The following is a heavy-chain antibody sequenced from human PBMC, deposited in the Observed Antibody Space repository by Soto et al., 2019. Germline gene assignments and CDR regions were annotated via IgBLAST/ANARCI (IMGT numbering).Heavy chain of an antibody. CDR1: GYTFTSYG. V-gene: IGHV1-18*04. J-gene: IGHJ5*02. Sequence: ASVKFSCKASGYTFTSYGISWVRQAPGQGLEWMGWISAYNGNTNYAQKLQGRVTMTTDTSTSTAYMELRSLRSDDTAVYYCAREWAGYCSSTSCRLRGPWGQGTLVTVSS. CDR2: ISAYNGNT. CDR3: AREWAGYCSSTSCRLRGP. D-gene: IGHD2-2*03.